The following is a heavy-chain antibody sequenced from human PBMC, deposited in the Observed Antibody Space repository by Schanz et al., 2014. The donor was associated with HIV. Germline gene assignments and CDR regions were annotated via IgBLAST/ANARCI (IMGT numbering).Heavy chain of an antibody. Sequence: QVQLVESGGGVVQPGRSLRLSCAASGFNINSYGLHWVRQAPGKGLEWVAVIWYDGNTKFYGDSVKGRFTISRDNSKNTLYLQMNRLRNEDTAVYYCAKGLTIWLQPPFDYWGQGTLVTVSS. CDR1: GFNINSYG. CDR2: IWYDGNTK. CDR3: AKGLTIWLQPPFDY. V-gene: IGHV3-33*06. J-gene: IGHJ4*02. D-gene: IGHD5-12*01.